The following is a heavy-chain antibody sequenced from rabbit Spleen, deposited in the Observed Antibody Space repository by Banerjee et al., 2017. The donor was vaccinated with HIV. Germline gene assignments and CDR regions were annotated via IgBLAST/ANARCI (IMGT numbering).Heavy chain of an antibody. J-gene: IGHJ6*01. CDR2: IDAGSSGFT. Sequence: QSLEESGGDLVKPGASLTLTCTASGFSFSSSYYMCWVRQVPGKGLEWIACIDAGSSGFTYFATWAKGRFTCSKSSSTTVTLQMTRLTAADTATYFCARDTSSSFSSYGMDLWGQGTLVTVS. V-gene: IGHV1S40*01. D-gene: IGHD1-1*01. CDR3: ARDTSSSFSSYGMDL. CDR1: GFSFSSSYY.